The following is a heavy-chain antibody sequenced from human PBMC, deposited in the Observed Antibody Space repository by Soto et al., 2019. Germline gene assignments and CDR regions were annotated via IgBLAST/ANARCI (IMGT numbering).Heavy chain of an antibody. Sequence: SVKVSCKASGGTFSSYTISWVRQAPGQGLEWMGRIIPILGIANYAQKFQGRVTITADKSTSTAYMELSSLRSEDTAVYYCARHTYSLYYSYYYYMDVWGKGTTVTVSS. J-gene: IGHJ6*03. CDR3: ARHTYSLYYSYYYYMDV. CDR2: IIPILGIA. D-gene: IGHD4-4*01. CDR1: GGTFSSYT. V-gene: IGHV1-69*02.